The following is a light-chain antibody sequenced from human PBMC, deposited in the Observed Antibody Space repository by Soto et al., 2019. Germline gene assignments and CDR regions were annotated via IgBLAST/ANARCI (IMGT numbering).Light chain of an antibody. J-gene: IGKJ4*01. V-gene: IGKV3-11*01. CDR1: QSVSIF. Sequence: EIVLTQSPATLSLSPGERATLSCRASQSVSIFLAWYQQKAGQAPRLLIYDASKRATGIPARYSGSGSGTDVSLTISSREPEEFAVYYCHQRSDWPLFTFGGGTKVEIK. CDR3: HQRSDWPLFT. CDR2: DAS.